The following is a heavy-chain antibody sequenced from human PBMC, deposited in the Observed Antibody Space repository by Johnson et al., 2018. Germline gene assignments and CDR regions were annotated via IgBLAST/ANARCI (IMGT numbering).Heavy chain of an antibody. D-gene: IGHD6-19*01. V-gene: IGHV3-13*01. CDR1: GFTFSSYD. CDR3: AKGISVAGTPMYSYYYATDV. Sequence: VQLVQSGGGLVQPGGSLRLSCAASGFTFSSYDMHWVRQATGKGLEWVSAIGTAGDTYYPGSVKGRFTISRENAKNSLYLQMNSLRDEDTAVYYCAKGISVAGTPMYSYYYATDVWGQGTTVTVSS. J-gene: IGHJ6*02. CDR2: IGTAGDT.